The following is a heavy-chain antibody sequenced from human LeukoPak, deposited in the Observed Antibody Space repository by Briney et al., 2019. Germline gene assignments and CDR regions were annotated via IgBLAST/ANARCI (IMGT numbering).Heavy chain of an antibody. J-gene: IGHJ5*02. CDR3: ARKTMVRGFDP. CDR2: IYYSGST. CDR1: GGSISSGGYY. D-gene: IGHD3-10*01. Sequence: SETLSLTCTVSGGSISSGGYYWSWIRQHPGQGLEWIGYIYYSGSTYYNPSLKSRVTISVDTSKNQFSLKLSSVTAADTAVYYCARKTMVRGFDPWGQGTLVTVSS. V-gene: IGHV4-31*03.